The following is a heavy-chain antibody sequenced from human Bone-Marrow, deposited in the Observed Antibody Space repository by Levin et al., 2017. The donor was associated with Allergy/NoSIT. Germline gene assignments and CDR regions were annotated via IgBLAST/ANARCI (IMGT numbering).Heavy chain of an antibody. CDR3: ARDSLLYDSSGYYRHYYYYGMDV. D-gene: IGHD3-22*01. V-gene: IGHV4-31*02. CDR1: GGSISSGGYY. CDR2: IYYSGST. Sequence: SQTLSLTCTVSGGSISSGGYYWSWIRQHPGKGLEWIGYIYYSGSTYYNPSLKSRVTISVDTSKNQFSLKLSSVTAADTAVYYCARDSLLYDSSGYYRHYYYYGMDVWGQGTTVTVSS. J-gene: IGHJ6*02.